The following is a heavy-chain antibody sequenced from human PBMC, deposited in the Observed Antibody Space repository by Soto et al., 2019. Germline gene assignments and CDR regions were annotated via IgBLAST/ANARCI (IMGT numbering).Heavy chain of an antibody. D-gene: IGHD2-15*01. J-gene: IGHJ6*02. CDR2: IRSKAYGGTT. CDR1: GFTFGDYA. CDR3: TRDTITYSPYYYYGMDV. Sequence: PGGSLRLSCTASGFTFGDYAMSWFRQAPGKGLEWVGFIRSKAYGGTTEYAASVKGRFTISRDDSKSIAYLQMNSLKTEDTAVYYCTRDTITYSPYYYYGMDVWGQGTTVTVSS. V-gene: IGHV3-49*03.